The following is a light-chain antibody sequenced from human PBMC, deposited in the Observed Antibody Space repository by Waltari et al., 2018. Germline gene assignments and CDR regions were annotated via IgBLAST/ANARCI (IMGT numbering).Light chain of an antibody. CDR1: SSDIGNSKY. CDR3: SSYAGLKV. J-gene: IGLJ2*01. V-gene: IGLV2-8*01. CDR2: EVI. Sequence: QSALTQPPSASGSPGQSVTLSCTGTSSDIGNSKYVSWYQQHPGKAPKLMIYEVIKRPSGVPGRFSGSKSGNTASLTVSGLQAEDEAVYYWSSYAGLKVFGGGTKLTVL.